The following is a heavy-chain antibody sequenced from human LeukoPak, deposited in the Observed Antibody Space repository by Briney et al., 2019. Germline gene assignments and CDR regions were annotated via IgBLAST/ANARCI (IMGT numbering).Heavy chain of an antibody. CDR2: INNDGTTT. CDR1: GFTFSSYW. CDR3: AREGDYGELDFDY. V-gene: IGHV3-74*01. J-gene: IGHJ4*02. Sequence: GGSLRLSCAASGFTFSSYWMHWVRQAPGKGLVWVSRINNDGTTTVYADSVKGRFTISRDNAKNSLYLQMNSLRDEDTAVYYCAREGDYGELDFDYWGQGTLVTVSS. D-gene: IGHD4-17*01.